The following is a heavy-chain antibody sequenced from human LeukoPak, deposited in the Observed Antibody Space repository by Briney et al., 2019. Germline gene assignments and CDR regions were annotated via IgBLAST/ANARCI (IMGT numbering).Heavy chain of an antibody. J-gene: IGHJ4*02. Sequence: GASVTLSCTASGYTFTGYYMHWVRQAPGQGLEWMGRINPNSGGTNYAQKFQGRVTMTRDTSISTAYMELSRLRSDDTAVYYCARATTVTTGRSFDYWGQGTLVTVSS. CDR1: GYTFTGYY. CDR3: ARATTVTTGRSFDY. D-gene: IGHD4-17*01. V-gene: IGHV1-2*06. CDR2: INPNSGGT.